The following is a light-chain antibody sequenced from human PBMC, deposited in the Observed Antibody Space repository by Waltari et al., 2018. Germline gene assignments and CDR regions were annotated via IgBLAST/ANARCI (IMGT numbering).Light chain of an antibody. Sequence: QSALTQPASVSGSPGQSISISCTGISSDIGGYNSVSWYQHHPGKAPKLLIYDVFNRPAGVSIRFSGSKSGNAAALAISGLQVEDEAVYYCSSYISSPPHVVFGEGTKLTVL. CDR1: SSDIGGYNS. V-gene: IGLV2-14*03. CDR2: DVF. J-gene: IGLJ2*01. CDR3: SSYISSPPHVV.